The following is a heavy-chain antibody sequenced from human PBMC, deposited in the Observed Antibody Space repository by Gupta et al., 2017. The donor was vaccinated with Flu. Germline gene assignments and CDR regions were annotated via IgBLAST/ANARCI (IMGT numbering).Heavy chain of an antibody. D-gene: IGHD7-27*01. V-gene: IGHV4-59*08. J-gene: IGHJ5*02. CDR2: IHYRGAS. CDR1: GGSVSGFY. CDR3: ERHAEIELRRWGFDT. Sequence: QVQLQESGPGQVKPSDTLSLTCTVSGGSVSGFYWSWIRQPPGKGLEWSGDIHYRGASIYSPALKSRVTRSVDTSKNRLWVEVTSVTAADTAVYYCERHAEIELRRWGFDTGGQGTMVIVSS.